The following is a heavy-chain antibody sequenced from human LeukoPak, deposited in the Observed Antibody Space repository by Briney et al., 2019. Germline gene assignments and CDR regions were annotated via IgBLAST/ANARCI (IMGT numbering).Heavy chain of an antibody. V-gene: IGHV4-34*01. Sequence: PSETLSLTCAVYGGSFSGYYWSWIRQPPGKGLEWIGEINHSGSTNYNPSLKSRVTISVDTSKNQFSLKLSSVTAADTAVYYCARPNGSGMNAFDIWGQGTMVTVSS. CDR1: GGSFSGYY. CDR2: INHSGST. J-gene: IGHJ3*02. D-gene: IGHD3-10*01. CDR3: ARPNGSGMNAFDI.